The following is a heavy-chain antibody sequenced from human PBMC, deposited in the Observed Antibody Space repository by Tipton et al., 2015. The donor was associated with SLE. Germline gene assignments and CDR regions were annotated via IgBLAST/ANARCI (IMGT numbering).Heavy chain of an antibody. CDR2: IYYSGST. CDR1: GGSISSYY. V-gene: IGHV4-59*12. Sequence: TLSLTCTVSGGSISSYYWSWIRQPPGKGLEWIGYIYYSGSTNYNPSLKSRVTISVDTSKNQFSLKLSSVTAADTAVYYCARESRSSSWYYFDYWGQGTLVTVSS. D-gene: IGHD6-13*01. J-gene: IGHJ4*02. CDR3: ARESRSSSWYYFDY.